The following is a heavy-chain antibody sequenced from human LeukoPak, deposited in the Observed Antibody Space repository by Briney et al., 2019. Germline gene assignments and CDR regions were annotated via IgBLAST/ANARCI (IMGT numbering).Heavy chain of an antibody. CDR3: AKVKDGYNYDY. Sequence: GSLRLSCAASGFTFSSYSMNWVRQAPGKGLEWVSSISGSSSYIYYADSVKGRFTISRDNAKNSLYLQMNSLRAEDTAVYYCAKVKDGYNYDYWGQGTLVTVSS. CDR1: GFTFSSYS. V-gene: IGHV3-21*04. D-gene: IGHD5-24*01. CDR2: ISGSSSYI. J-gene: IGHJ4*02.